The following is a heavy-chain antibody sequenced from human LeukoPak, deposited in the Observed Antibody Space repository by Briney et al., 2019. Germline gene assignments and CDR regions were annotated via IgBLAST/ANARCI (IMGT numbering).Heavy chain of an antibody. D-gene: IGHD2-2*01. J-gene: IGHJ4*02. V-gene: IGHV4-39*01. CDR2: IYYSGST. Sequence: SETLSLTCTVSGGSISSSSYYWGWIRQPPGKGLEWIGSIYYSGSTYYNPSLKSRVTISVDTSKNQFSLKLSSVTAADTAVYYCAGLVVPAAMNDYWGQGTLVTVSS. CDR1: GGSISSSSYY. CDR3: AGLVVPAAMNDY.